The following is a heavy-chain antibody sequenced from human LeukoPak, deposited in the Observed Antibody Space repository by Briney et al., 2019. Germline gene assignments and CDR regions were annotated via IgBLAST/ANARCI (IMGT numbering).Heavy chain of an antibody. CDR2: ISGSGGST. V-gene: IGHV3-23*01. Sequence: GGSLRLSCAASGFTFSSYPMSGVRQAPGRGREWVSAISGSGGSTYYADSVKGRFTISRDNSKNTLYLQMNSLRAEDTAVYYCAKDREILSTPMGMDVWGQGTTVTVSS. CDR3: AKDREILSTPMGMDV. CDR1: GFTFSSYP. J-gene: IGHJ6*02. D-gene: IGHD3-9*01.